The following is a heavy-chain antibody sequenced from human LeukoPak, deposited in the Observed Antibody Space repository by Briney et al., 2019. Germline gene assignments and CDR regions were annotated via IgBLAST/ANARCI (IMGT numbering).Heavy chain of an antibody. J-gene: IGHJ4*02. CDR3: ARDSGDSSGYYPGY. D-gene: IGHD3-22*01. CDR1: GFTFSTYA. CDR2: ISYDGRQN. Sequence: GGSLRLSCAASGFTFSTYALNWVRQAPGKGLEWVAVISYDGRQNYYADSVKGRFTISRDNSKNTVYLQMNSLRVEDTAVYYCARDSGDSSGYYPGYWGQGTLVTVSS. V-gene: IGHV3-30*04.